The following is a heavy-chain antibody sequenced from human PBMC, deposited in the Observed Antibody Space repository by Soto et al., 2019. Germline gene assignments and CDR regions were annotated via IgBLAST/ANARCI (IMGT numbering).Heavy chain of an antibody. J-gene: IGHJ5*02. CDR1: GYSFTSYW. Sequence: GESLKISCKGSGYSFTSYWIGWVPQMPGKGLEWMGIIYPGDSDTRYSPSFQGQVTISADKSISTAYLQWSSLKASDTAMYYCARSNMTTLNWFDPWGQGTLVTVSS. CDR2: IYPGDSDT. V-gene: IGHV5-51*01. CDR3: ARSNMTTLNWFDP. D-gene: IGHD4-17*01.